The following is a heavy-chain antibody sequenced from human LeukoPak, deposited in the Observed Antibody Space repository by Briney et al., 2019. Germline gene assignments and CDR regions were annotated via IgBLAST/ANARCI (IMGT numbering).Heavy chain of an antibody. Sequence: GGSLRLSCAASAFTFSNSAMHWVRQAPGKGLEWVAFISYDGSNKYYVDSVKGRFTISRDNSKNTLVLQMNSLRADDTAVYYCARGRGGYYDSSGYCFDSWGQGTLVTVSS. CDR1: AFTFSNSA. CDR2: ISYDGSNK. CDR3: ARGRGGYYDSSGYCFDS. D-gene: IGHD3-22*01. V-gene: IGHV3-30*16. J-gene: IGHJ4*02.